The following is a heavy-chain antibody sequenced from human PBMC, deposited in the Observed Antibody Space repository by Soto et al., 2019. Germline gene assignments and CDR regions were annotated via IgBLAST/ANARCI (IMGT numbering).Heavy chain of an antibody. CDR3: ARGVLY. Sequence: QVQLQESGPGLVKPSQTLSLTCTVSGGSISSGGYFWSWIRQPPGKGLEWIGNIFYSGTTYYNPSINILVTISVHTSKNQFSLRLSSVTAAYTVVYFFARGVLYWGQGTLVTVSS. J-gene: IGHJ4*02. CDR2: IFYSGTT. V-gene: IGHV4-31*01. CDR1: GGSISSGGYF. D-gene: IGHD1-1*01.